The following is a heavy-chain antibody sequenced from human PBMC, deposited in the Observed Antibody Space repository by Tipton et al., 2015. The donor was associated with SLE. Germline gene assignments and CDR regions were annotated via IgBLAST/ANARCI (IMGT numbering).Heavy chain of an antibody. J-gene: IGHJ4*02. CDR1: GGSMSSSTYY. CDR3: ARDRYSSGTYFDY. V-gene: IGHV4-39*07. Sequence: LRLSCTVSGGSMSSSTYYYAWIRQPPGKGLEWIGSIYYTGSTNYNPSLKSRVTISVDTSKNQFSLSLGSVTAADTAVYYCARDRYSSGTYFDYWGQGTLVTVSS. D-gene: IGHD6-19*01. CDR2: IYYTGST.